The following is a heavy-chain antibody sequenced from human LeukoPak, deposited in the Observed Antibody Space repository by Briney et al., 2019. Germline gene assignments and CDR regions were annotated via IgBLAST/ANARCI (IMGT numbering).Heavy chain of an antibody. D-gene: IGHD6-19*01. CDR2: IKSDGTYT. J-gene: IGHJ4*01. Sequence: GGSLSLSCAASGFTFSRYWMYWVRQAPGKGPVWVSRIKSDGTYTSYADSVKGRFTISRDNAKNTLFLQMSNLRAEDTAFYYCARDAEDSSGWSFDYSGHGTLVTVSS. CDR1: GFTFSRYW. CDR3: ARDAEDSSGWSFDY. V-gene: IGHV3-74*01.